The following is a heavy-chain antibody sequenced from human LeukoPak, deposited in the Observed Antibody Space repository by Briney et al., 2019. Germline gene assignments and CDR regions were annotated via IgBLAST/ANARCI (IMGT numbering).Heavy chain of an antibody. Sequence: ASVKVSCKASGYTFTSYGISWVRQAPGQGLEWMGGISVYNGNTKYAQNLQGRVTMTTDTSTSTAYMELRSLRSDDTAVYYCARDAILTVTTGFAFDYWGQGTLVTVSS. J-gene: IGHJ4*02. CDR3: ARDAILTVTTGFAFDY. V-gene: IGHV1-18*01. CDR1: GYTFTSYG. D-gene: IGHD4-17*01. CDR2: ISVYNGNT.